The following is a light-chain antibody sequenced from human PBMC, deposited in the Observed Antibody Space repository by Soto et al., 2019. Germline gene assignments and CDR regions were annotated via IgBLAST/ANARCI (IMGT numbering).Light chain of an antibody. Sequence: EIGWTQSPGTLSLSPRERATLSCSASQSGSSSYLALYQQKPGQAPRLLIYAASSSASGIPGRFSGSGSGTDFTPTIRSLEPQDFGVYYCPHYVSSSCTFGQRTKVAI. J-gene: IGKJ1*01. CDR2: AAS. V-gene: IGKV3-20*01. CDR1: QSGSSSY. CDR3: PHYVSSSCT.